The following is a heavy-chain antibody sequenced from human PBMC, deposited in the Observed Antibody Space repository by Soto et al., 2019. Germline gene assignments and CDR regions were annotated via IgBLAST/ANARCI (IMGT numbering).Heavy chain of an antibody. D-gene: IGHD3-3*01. CDR3: AHRVLRTVFGLVTTTAIYFDF. CDR2: IYWDDDK. V-gene: IGHV2-5*02. J-gene: IGHJ4*02. CDR1: GFSLTTSGVG. Sequence: QITLNESGPTQVKPRQTLTLTCTFSGFSLTTSGVGVGWIRQSPGKAPEWLALIYWDDDKRYNPSLKSRLTIPNDTSKNQVVLTMADLDPADTASYYCAHRVLRTVFGLVTTTAIYFDFWCQGTPVAVSS.